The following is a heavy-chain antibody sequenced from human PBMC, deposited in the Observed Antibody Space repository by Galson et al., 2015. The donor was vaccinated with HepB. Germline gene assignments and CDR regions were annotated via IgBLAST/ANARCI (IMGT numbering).Heavy chain of an antibody. CDR2: ISSSGSTI. Sequence: SLRLSCAASGFTFSDYYMSWIRQAPGKGLEWVSYISSSGSTIYYADSVKGRFTISRDNAKNSLYLQMNSLRAEDAAVYYCASYGDYVRSRYYWGQGTLVTVSS. CDR1: GFTFSDYY. D-gene: IGHD4-17*01. CDR3: ASYGDYVRSRYY. J-gene: IGHJ4*02. V-gene: IGHV3-11*01.